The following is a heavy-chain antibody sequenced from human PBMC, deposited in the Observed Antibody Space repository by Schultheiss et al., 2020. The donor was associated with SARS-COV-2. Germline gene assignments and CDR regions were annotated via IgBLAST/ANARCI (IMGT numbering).Heavy chain of an antibody. D-gene: IGHD2-21*02. CDR1: GGSISSHY. Sequence: SETLSLTCTVSGGSISSHYWSWIRQPPGKGLEWIAYVYYTGSSDYNPSLRSRVTISLDTSQNRVSLILTSVTAADTAVYYCARAVVTVNAYNWFDPWGQGTLVTVSS. CDR2: VYYTGSS. V-gene: IGHV4-59*11. CDR3: ARAVVTVNAYNWFDP. J-gene: IGHJ5*02.